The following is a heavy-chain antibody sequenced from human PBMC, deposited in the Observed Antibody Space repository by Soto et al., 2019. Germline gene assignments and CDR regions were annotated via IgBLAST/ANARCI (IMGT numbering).Heavy chain of an antibody. CDR2: IDWDDDK. V-gene: IGHV2-70*11. J-gene: IGHJ4*02. D-gene: IGHD3-16*01. CDR1: GFSLSTSGMC. CDR3: ARRGIPGGYYLDY. Sequence: SGPTLVNPTQTLTLTCTFSGFSLSTSGMCVSWIRQPPGKALEWLARIDWDDDKYYSTSLKTRLTISKDTSKNQVVLTMTSMDPVDTATYSCARRGIPGGYYLDYWGQGILVTVSS.